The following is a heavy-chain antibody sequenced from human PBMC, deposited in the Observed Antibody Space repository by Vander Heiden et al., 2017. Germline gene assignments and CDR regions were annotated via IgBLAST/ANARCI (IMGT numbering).Heavy chain of an antibody. CDR1: GFTFTSHY. CDR2: ISPSGGST. Sequence: VQLVQSGAEVKKTRASVKVSCQASGFTFTSHYMHGVRQAPGQGLEWMGRISPSGGSTGYAQKFQGRVTMTRDTSTSTVYMELSSLRSEDTAVYYCARDQAEVSYNTPYWYFDLWGRGTLVTVSS. D-gene: IGHD3-16*02. CDR3: ARDQAEVSYNTPYWYFDL. V-gene: IGHV1-46*01. J-gene: IGHJ2*01.